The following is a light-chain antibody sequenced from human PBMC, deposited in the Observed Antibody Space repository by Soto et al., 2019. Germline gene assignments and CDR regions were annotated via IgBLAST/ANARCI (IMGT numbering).Light chain of an antibody. V-gene: IGKV1-5*03. CDR2: KAS. Sequence: DIQMTQSPSTLSASVGDRVTITCRASQSISSWLAWYQQKPGKAPKLLIYKASSLEGGIPSRFGGSGSETEFTLTSSSLQPEDVATDDGEEYNSYEYTFGQGTKLE. J-gene: IGKJ2*01. CDR1: QSISSW. CDR3: EEYNSYEYT.